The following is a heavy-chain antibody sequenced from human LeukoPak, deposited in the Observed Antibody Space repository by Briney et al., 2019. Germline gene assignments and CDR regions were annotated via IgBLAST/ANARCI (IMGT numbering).Heavy chain of an antibody. CDR3: TPEYYDNSCYRP. Sequence: GGSLSLLCAVWGLPFSKPWMVGVRQAPGKGLEWVGRIKSKTDDGTTGYAAPVKRRFNIPRDDSKKTLYLQTNILKTEDTAVYCCTPEYYDNSCYRPWGQGTLVTVSS. V-gene: IGHV3-15*01. J-gene: IGHJ5*02. D-gene: IGHD3-22*01. CDR2: IKSKTDDGTT. CDR1: GLPFSKPW.